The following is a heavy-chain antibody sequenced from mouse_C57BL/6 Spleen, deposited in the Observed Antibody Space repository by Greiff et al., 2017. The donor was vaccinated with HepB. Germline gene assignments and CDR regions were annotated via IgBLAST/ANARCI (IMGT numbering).Heavy chain of an antibody. J-gene: IGHJ2*01. Sequence: VQLQQSGPELVKPGASVKISCKASGYTFTDYYMNWVKQSHGKSLEWIGDINPNNGGTSYNQKFKGKATLTVDKSSSTAYMELRSLTSEDSAVYYCARKGTYYGSSYDYFDYWGQGTTLTVSS. CDR1: GYTFTDYY. D-gene: IGHD1-1*01. CDR3: ARKGTYYGSSYDYFDY. CDR2: INPNNGGT. V-gene: IGHV1-26*01.